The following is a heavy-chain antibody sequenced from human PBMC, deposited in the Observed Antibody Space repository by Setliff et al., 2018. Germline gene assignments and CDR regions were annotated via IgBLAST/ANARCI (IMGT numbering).Heavy chain of an antibody. D-gene: IGHD3-10*01. Sequence: SETLSLTCAVYGGSFSGYYWSWIRQPPGKGLEWIGYIHYSGSPNYHPSLKSRVSTSVDTSQNQFSLRLSSVTAADTAVYYCAKSYGSGSYRPLFDYWGQGTLVTGLL. CDR1: GGSFSGYY. J-gene: IGHJ4*02. V-gene: IGHV4-34*01. CDR3: AKSYGSGSYRPLFDY. CDR2: IHYSGSP.